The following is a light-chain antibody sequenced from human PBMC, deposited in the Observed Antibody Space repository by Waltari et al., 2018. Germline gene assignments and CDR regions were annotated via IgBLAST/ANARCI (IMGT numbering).Light chain of an antibody. J-gene: IGKJ5*01. CDR2: AAS. CDR3: QQYNSAPIT. CDR1: QGISNS. V-gene: IGKV1-27*01. Sequence: DIQLTQSPSSLSTSVADRVTITCRASQGISNSLAWYQQKPGKIPKLLIYAASTLQSGVPSRFSGSGSGTDFTLTISSLQPEDVATYYCQQYNSAPITFGPGTRLEIE.